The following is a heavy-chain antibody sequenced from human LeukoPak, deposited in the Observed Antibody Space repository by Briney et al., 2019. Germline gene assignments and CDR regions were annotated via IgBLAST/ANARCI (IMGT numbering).Heavy chain of an antibody. D-gene: IGHD3-22*01. Sequence: SETLSLTCTVSGGSISSGDYYWSWIRQPPGKGLEWIGYIYYSGSTYYNPSLKSRVTISVDTSKNQFSLKLSSVTAADTAVYYCARRLRYYYDSSQFDYWGQGTLVTVSS. J-gene: IGHJ4*02. V-gene: IGHV4-30-4*01. CDR2: IYYSGST. CDR3: ARRLRYYYDSSQFDY. CDR1: GGSISSGDYY.